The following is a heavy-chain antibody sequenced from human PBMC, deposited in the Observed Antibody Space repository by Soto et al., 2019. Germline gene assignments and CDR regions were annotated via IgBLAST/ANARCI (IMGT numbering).Heavy chain of an antibody. CDR3: AGNNWWSIDF. D-gene: IGHD1-20*01. CDR1: GFTFSGSD. CDR2: IKQDGSVK. V-gene: IGHV3-7*03. Sequence: PVGSRILSCAASGFTFSGSDMTRVRHAPGKWLEWVANIKQDGSVKNYLDSVKGRFTISRDNAKNSLHLQMNSLRAEDTAVYYCAGNNWWSIDFWGQGTMVPVSS. J-gene: IGHJ4*02.